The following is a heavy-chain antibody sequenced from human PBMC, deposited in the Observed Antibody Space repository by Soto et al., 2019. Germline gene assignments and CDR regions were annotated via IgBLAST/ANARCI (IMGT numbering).Heavy chain of an antibody. D-gene: IGHD3-10*01. CDR2: MNPGSGDT. CDR1: GYIFTNND. Sequence: ASVKVSCQASGYIFTNNDVSWVRQATGQGLEWMGWMNPGSGDTGYAQKFQGRVTMTRDISIATAYMELSSLRSDDTAIYYCARLATFGSLNWFDPGGQGTSETVYS. J-gene: IGHJ5*02. CDR3: ARLATFGSLNWFDP. V-gene: IGHV1-8*01.